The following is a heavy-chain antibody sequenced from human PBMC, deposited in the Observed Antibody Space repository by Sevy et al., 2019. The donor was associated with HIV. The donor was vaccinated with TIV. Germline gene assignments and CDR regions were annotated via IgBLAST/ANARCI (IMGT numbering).Heavy chain of an antibody. CDR2: ISSSGSTI. CDR1: GFTFSDYY. V-gene: IGHV3-11*04. CDR3: ARGLGYCSSTSCYTRANYYYGMDV. Sequence: GGSLRLSCAASGFTFSDYYMSWIRQAPGKGLEWVSHISSSGSTIYYADSVKGRFTISRDNAKNSLYLQMNSLRAEDTAVYYCARGLGYCSSTSCYTRANYYYGMDVWGQGTTVTVSS. D-gene: IGHD2-2*02. J-gene: IGHJ6*02.